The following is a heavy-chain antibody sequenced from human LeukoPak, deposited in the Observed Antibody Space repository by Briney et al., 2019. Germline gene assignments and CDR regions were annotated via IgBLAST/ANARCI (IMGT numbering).Heavy chain of an antibody. V-gene: IGHV1-18*01. CDR3: ARGPFVVPAASYYYYYMDV. D-gene: IGHD2-2*01. CDR2: ISAYNGNT. J-gene: IGHJ6*03. Sequence: GASVKVPCKASGYTFTSYGISWVRQAPGQGLEWMGWISAYNGNTNYAQKLQGRVTMTTDTSTSTAYMELRSLRSDDTAVYYCARGPFVVPAASYYYYYMDVWGKGTTVTVSS. CDR1: GYTFTSYG.